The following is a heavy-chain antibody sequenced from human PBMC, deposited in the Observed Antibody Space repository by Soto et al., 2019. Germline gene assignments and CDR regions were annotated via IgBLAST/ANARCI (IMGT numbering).Heavy chain of an antibody. CDR1: GFTFSSYG. D-gene: IGHD6-19*01. J-gene: IGHJ2*01. CDR3: ARDGAHSSGPDGYFDL. V-gene: IGHV3-33*01. CDR2: IWYDGSNK. Sequence: QVQLVESGGGVVQPGRSLRLSCAASGFTFSSYGMHWVRQAPGKGLEWVAVIWYDGSNKYYADSVKGRFTISRDNSKNTLYLQMNSLRAEDTAVYYCARDGAHSSGPDGYFDLWGRGTLVTVSS.